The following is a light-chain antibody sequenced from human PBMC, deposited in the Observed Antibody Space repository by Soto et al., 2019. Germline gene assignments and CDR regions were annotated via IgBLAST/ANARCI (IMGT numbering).Light chain of an antibody. V-gene: IGKV3-20*01. CDR1: QSLSSIY. CDR3: QEYGSSPMFT. CDR2: GAS. J-gene: IGKJ2*01. Sequence: ESVLTQSTGTLSLSPGERATLSCRASQSLSSIYLAWYQQKPGQAPRLLIYGASSRASRIPDRFSGSGSGTDFTLTISRLEPEDFAVYFCQEYGSSPMFTFGQGTKLEIK.